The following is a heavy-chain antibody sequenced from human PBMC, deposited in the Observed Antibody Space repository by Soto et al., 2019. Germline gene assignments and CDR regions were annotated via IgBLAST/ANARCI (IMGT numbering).Heavy chain of an antibody. CDR1: GYTFTGYY. D-gene: IGHD3-22*01. CDR3: ASVRQYDSSGHLSDAFDN. Sequence: QVQLVQSGAEVKKPGASVKVSCKASGYTFTGYYMHWVRQAPGQGLEWMGWINPNSGGTNYAQKCQGWVTMTRDTCISSDDMELSRLRSDDTAVYYCASVRQYDSSGHLSDAFDNWGQGTMVTVSS. V-gene: IGHV1-2*04. CDR2: INPNSGGT. J-gene: IGHJ3*02.